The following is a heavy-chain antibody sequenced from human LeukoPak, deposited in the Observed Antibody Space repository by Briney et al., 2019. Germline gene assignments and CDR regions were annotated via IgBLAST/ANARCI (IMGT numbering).Heavy chain of an antibody. J-gene: IGHJ6*02. V-gene: IGHV3-30-3*01. D-gene: IGHD6-13*01. CDR1: GFTFSSYA. CDR2: ISYDGSNK. Sequence: GRSLGLSCAASGFTFSSYAMHWVRQAPGKGLEWVAVISYDGSNKYYADSVKGRFTISRDNSKNTLYLQMNSLRAEDTAVYYCARDPYSSSWYPYYYYGMDVWGQGTTVTVSS. CDR3: ARDPYSSSWYPYYYYGMDV.